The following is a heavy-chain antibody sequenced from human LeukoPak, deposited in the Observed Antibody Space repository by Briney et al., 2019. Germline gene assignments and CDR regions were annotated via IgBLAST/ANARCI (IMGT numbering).Heavy chain of an antibody. CDR2: ISGSGDIT. CDR3: AARPGDLAVPFDY. CDR1: GFTFGTYA. V-gene: IGHV3-23*01. Sequence: GGSLRLSCAASGFTFGTYAMTWVRQAPGKGLEWVSLISGSGDITYYAHSLKDRFTLSRDNSKNTLYLQMHSLRAEDTAVYYCAARPGDLAVPFDYWGQGTLVTVSS. J-gene: IGHJ4*02. D-gene: IGHD3-10*01.